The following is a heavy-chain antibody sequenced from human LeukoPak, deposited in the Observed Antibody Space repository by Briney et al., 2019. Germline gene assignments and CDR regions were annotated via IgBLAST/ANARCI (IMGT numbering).Heavy chain of an antibody. V-gene: IGHV3-23*01. D-gene: IGHD1-1*01. J-gene: IGHJ3*02. Sequence: GGSLRLSCAVAGFTLSSYAMSWVRQAPGKGLEWVSGISGSGGSTYYADSVKGRFTISRDNSKNTLYLQVNSLRAEDTAVYYCAQDTTLVLDGFDIWGQGTMVTVSS. CDR3: AQDTTLVLDGFDI. CDR2: ISGSGGST. CDR1: GFTLSSYA.